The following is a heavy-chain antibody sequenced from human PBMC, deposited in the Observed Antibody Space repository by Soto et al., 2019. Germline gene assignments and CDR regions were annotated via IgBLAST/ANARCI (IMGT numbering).Heavy chain of an antibody. Sequence: PGGSLRLSCAASGFTFSTAWINWVRQAPGKGLEWVGRIKSQTDGGTPDYAAPVKGRFTISRDDSKNTVYLQMNSLKTEDTAVYYCTTGDYYYGSGSYYIPDYHYYYGMDVWGQGTTVTVSS. CDR1: GFTFSTAW. CDR2: IKSQTDGGTP. D-gene: IGHD3-10*01. V-gene: IGHV3-15*07. J-gene: IGHJ6*02. CDR3: TTGDYYYGSGSYYIPDYHYYYGMDV.